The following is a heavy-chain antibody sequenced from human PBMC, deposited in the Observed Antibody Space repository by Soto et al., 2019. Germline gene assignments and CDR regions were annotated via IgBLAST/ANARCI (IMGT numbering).Heavy chain of an antibody. Sequence: SETLSLTCAVYNGSFSGYYWSWIRQPPGKGLEWIGEINHSGGTNYNPSLKSRLTITVDTSKKQFSLKVNSVTAADTAVYYCARGRPTNYDFGSAYDAYYYYGMDVCGQGTTVTVSS. D-gene: IGHD3-3*01. J-gene: IGHJ6*02. CDR3: ARGRPTNYDFGSAYDAYYYYGMDV. V-gene: IGHV4-34*01. CDR1: NGSFSGYY. CDR2: INHSGGT.